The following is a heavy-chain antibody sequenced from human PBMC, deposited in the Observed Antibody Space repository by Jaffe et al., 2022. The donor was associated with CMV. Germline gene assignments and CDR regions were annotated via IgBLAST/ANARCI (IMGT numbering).Heavy chain of an antibody. J-gene: IGHJ4*02. CDR2: INHSGST. V-gene: IGHV4-34*01. D-gene: IGHD1-7*01. Sequence: QVQLQQWGAGLLKPSETLSLTCAVYGGSFSGYYWSWIRQPPGKGLEWIGEINHSGSTNYNPSLKSRVTISVDTSKNQFSLKLSSVTAADTAVYYCARGSRRYNWNSYFDYWGQGTLVTVSS. CDR1: GGSFSGYY. CDR3: ARGSRRYNWNSYFDY.